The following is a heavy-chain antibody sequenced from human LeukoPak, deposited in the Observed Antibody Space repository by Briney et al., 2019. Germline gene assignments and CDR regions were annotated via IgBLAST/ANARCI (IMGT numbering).Heavy chain of an antibody. V-gene: IGHV1-46*01. CDR3: ARGLPTVTANFDY. Sequence: ASVKVSCKASGYTFTSYYMHWVRQAPGQGLEWMGIINPSGGSTSYAQKFQGRVTMTRDTSISTAYMELRRLRSDDTAVYYCARGLPTVTANFDYWGQGTLVTVSS. D-gene: IGHD4-17*01. J-gene: IGHJ4*02. CDR1: GYTFTSYY. CDR2: INPSGGST.